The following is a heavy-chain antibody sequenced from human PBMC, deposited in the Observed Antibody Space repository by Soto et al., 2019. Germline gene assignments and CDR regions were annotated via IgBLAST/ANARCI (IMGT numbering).Heavy chain of an antibody. CDR2: ISATGGGT. CDR1: GFKFSNYA. J-gene: IGHJ4*02. V-gene: IGHV3-23*01. D-gene: IGHD3-16*01. CDR3: AKDRRAGGNSAFYFDF. Sequence: GGSLSLSCAASGFKFSNYAMSRVRQAPGKGLEWVSLISATGGGTYYADSVKGRFTISRDNSHNTLYLQVHSLTAEDTAVYYCAKDRRAGGNSAFYFDFWGQGAQVTVSS.